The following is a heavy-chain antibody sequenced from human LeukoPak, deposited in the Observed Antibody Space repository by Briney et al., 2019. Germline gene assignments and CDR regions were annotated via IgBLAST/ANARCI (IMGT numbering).Heavy chain of an antibody. Sequence: PSETLSLTCTVSGGSISSGSYYWSWIRQPAAKGLEWIGRIYTSGSTNYNPSLKSRVTISVDTSKNQFSLKLSSVTAADTAVYYCARAPKYYYDSSGYSYYYFDYWGQGTLVTVSS. D-gene: IGHD3-22*01. J-gene: IGHJ4*02. CDR1: GGSISSGSYY. V-gene: IGHV4-61*02. CDR3: ARAPKYYYDSSGYSYYYFDY. CDR2: IYTSGST.